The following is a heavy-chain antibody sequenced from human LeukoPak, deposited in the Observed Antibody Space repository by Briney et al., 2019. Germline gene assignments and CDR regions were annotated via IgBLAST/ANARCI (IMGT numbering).Heavy chain of an antibody. D-gene: IGHD5-12*01. CDR3: TRAVTSSGYGPDY. V-gene: IGHV3-48*01. Sequence: GGSLRLACAASGFTFSSYSMNWVRQAPAKGRGWISYISASSSTIYYADSVKGRFTISRDNAKNSLYLHMNSLRAEDTAVYYCTRAVTSSGYGPDYWGQGTLVTVSS. CDR2: ISASSSTI. J-gene: IGHJ4*02. CDR1: GFTFSSYS.